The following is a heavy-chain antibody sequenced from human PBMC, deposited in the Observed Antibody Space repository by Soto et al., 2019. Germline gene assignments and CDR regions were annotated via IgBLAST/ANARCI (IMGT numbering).Heavy chain of an antibody. Sequence: SETLSLTCTVSGDSISSYYWNWIRQPAGKGLEWIGRIDASGNSNYNPSLKSRVTMSVDTSKKQFSLKVTSVTAADTAVYYCARYSSNWFQTEGMDVWGQGTKVTVSS. D-gene: IGHD6-13*01. CDR3: ARYSSNWFQTEGMDV. J-gene: IGHJ6*02. CDR2: IDASGNS. V-gene: IGHV4-4*07. CDR1: GDSISSYY.